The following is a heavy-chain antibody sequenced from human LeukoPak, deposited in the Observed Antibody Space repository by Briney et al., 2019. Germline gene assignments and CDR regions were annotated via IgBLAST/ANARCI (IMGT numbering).Heavy chain of an antibody. CDR1: GGSISSYY. Sequence: SETLSLTCTVSGGSISSYYWSWIRQPPGKGLEWIGEINHSGSTSYNPSLKSRVTISVDTSKNQFSLKLSSVTAADTAVYYCAIMAGRFDYWGQGTLVTVSS. D-gene: IGHD6-19*01. J-gene: IGHJ4*02. CDR2: INHSGST. V-gene: IGHV4-34*01. CDR3: AIMAGRFDY.